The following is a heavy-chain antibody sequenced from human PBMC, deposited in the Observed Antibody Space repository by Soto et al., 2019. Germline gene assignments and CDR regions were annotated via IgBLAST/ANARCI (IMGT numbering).Heavy chain of an antibody. CDR1: GFTFSNYW. J-gene: IGHJ4*02. D-gene: IGHD4-17*01. CDR3: ETSKGGVSNGPTTY. CDR2: MNSDGSNT. Sequence: EVQLVESGGALVQPGGSLRLSCAASGFTFSNYWMHWVRQAPGKGLEWISRMNSDGSNTVYADAVKGRFTISRDNAKNTLYLQMNRLRVEDTAVYYCETSKGGVSNGPTTYRGQGNLVTVS. V-gene: IGHV3-74*01.